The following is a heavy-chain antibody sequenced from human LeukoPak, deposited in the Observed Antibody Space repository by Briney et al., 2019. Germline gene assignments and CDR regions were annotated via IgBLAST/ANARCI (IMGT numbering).Heavy chain of an antibody. Sequence: PGGSLRLSCAASGFTFSSYAMSWVRQAPGKGLEWVSAISGSGGSTYYADSVKGRFTISRDNSRTTLYLQMNSLRAEDTAVYYCAAPAWYSSGWQTIDYWGRGTLVTVSS. D-gene: IGHD6-19*01. CDR1: GFTFSSYA. V-gene: IGHV3-23*01. CDR3: AAPAWYSSGWQTIDY. J-gene: IGHJ4*02. CDR2: ISGSGGST.